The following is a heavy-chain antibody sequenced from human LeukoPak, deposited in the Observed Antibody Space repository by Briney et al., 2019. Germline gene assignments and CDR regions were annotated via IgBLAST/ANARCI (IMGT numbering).Heavy chain of an antibody. CDR3: ARGGITIFYTLFY. CDR1: GDSISSDYD. CDR2: IHHSGNT. J-gene: IGHJ4*02. V-gene: IGHV4-38-2*02. D-gene: IGHD3-9*01. Sequence: SETLSLTCLVSGDSISSDYDWGWIRQSPGKGLEWIGSIHHSGNTYYNPSLKRRVTLSVDTSKNQFSLRLNSVTAADAAVYYCARGGITIFYTLFYWGQGTLVTVSS.